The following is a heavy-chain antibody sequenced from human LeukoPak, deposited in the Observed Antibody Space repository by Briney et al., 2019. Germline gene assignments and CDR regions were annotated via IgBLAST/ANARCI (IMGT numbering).Heavy chain of an antibody. D-gene: IGHD1-26*01. CDR3: ARLFHPALSGNYPFDY. V-gene: IGHV4-59*01. CDR1: GVSINSYY. J-gene: IGHJ4*02. CDR2: IYYSGST. Sequence: SETLSLTCTVSGVSINSYYWSWIRQPPGKGLEWIAYIYYSGSTSYNPSLKSRVTISVDTSKNQFSLKLNSVTAADTAMYYCARLFHPALSGNYPFDYWGQGTLVTVSS.